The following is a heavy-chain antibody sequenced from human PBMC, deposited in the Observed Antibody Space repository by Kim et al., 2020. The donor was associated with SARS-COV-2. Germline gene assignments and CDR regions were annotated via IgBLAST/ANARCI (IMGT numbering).Heavy chain of an antibody. V-gene: IGHV1-69*13. CDR1: GGTFSSYA. Sequence: SVKVSCKASGGTFSSYAISWVRQAPGQGLEWMGGIIPIFGTANYAQKFQGRVTITADESTSTAYMELSSLRSEDTAVYYCASDYGYMDYDYVWGSYRYIFYCYWGQGTLVTVSS. CDR2: IIPIFGTA. J-gene: IGHJ4*02. D-gene: IGHD3-16*02. CDR3: ASDYGYMDYDYVWGSYRYIFYCY.